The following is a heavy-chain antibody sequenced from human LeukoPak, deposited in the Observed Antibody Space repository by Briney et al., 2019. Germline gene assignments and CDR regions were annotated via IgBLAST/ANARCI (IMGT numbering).Heavy chain of an antibody. J-gene: IGHJ4*02. D-gene: IGHD3-3*01. V-gene: IGHV3-48*01. CDR2: ISSSGTTI. Sequence: GASLRLSCAASGFTFNRYSMNWVRQAPGRGLEWISYISSSGTTIYYADSVQGRFIISRDNARNSLYLQMNSLRAEDTAVYYCARVGYSDFWSGYYWDYWGQGTLATVSS. CDR3: ARVGYSDFWSGYYWDY. CDR1: GFTFNRYS.